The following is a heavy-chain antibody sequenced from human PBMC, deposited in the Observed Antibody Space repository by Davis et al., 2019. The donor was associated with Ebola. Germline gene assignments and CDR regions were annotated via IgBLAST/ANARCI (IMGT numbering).Heavy chain of an antibody. V-gene: IGHV3-30*02. CDR3: AKDPGPGD. CDR2: IRYDGSNK. D-gene: IGHD3-10*01. CDR1: GFIFSSYG. J-gene: IGHJ4*02. Sequence: GESLKISCAASGFIFSSYGMHWVRQAPGKGLEWVAFIRYDGSNKYYGDSVRGRFTISRDNSKNTLYLQMNSLRAEDMAVYYCAKDPGPGDWGQGTLVTVSS.